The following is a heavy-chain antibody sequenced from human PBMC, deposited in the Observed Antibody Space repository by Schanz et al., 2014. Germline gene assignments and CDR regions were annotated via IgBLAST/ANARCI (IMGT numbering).Heavy chain of an antibody. CDR1: GYTFTSYY. CDR2: INPSSGTT. D-gene: IGHD3-10*01. V-gene: IGHV1-46*01. CDR3: AKYRGYYRVSGSYRELEY. Sequence: QVQLVQSGAEVKKPGASVKVSCEASGYTFTSYYIHWVRQAPGQGLEWMGKINPSSGTTRIAQNFQGRLTVTRDTSTSTVNMELSSLRSEDTAVYYCAKYRGYYRVSGSYRELEYWGQGTLVTVSS. J-gene: IGHJ4*02.